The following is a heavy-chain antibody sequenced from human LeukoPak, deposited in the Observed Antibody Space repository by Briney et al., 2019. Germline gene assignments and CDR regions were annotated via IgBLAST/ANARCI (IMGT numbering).Heavy chain of an antibody. D-gene: IGHD4-23*01. CDR2: ISAYNGNT. J-gene: IGHJ2*01. V-gene: IGHV1-18*01. CDR3: AREGGGDYGGNSYWYFDL. Sequence: ASVKVSCKASGGTFSSYAISWVRQAPGQGLEWMGWISAYNGNTNYAQKLQGRVTMTTDTSTSTAYMELRSLRSDDTAVYYCAREGGGDYGGNSYWYFDLWGRGTLVTVSS. CDR1: GGTFSSYA.